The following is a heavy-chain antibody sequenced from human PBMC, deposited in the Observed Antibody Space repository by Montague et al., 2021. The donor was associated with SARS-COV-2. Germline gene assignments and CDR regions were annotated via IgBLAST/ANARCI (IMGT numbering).Heavy chain of an antibody. D-gene: IGHD4-11*01. CDR3: AVNSNYYYGMDV. CDR2: IYHSGST. V-gene: IGHV4-38-2*02. J-gene: IGHJ6*02. CDR1: GYSISSGYY. Sequence: SETLSLTCTVSGYSISSGYYWGWIRQPPGKGLEWIGSIYHSGSTYYNPSLKSRVTISVDTSKNQFSLKLSSVTAADTAVYYCAVNSNYYYGMDVWGQGTTVTVSS.